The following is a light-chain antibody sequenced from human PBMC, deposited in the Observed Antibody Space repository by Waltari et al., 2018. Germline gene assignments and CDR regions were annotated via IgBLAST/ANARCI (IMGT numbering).Light chain of an antibody. CDR3: AAWDDSLNGVV. Sequence: QSVLPQPPSVSEAPRQRVTISCSGSSSNIANNAVNLYQQLPGKAPKLLIYYDDLLPSGVSDRFSGSKSGTSASLAISGLQSEDEADYYCAAWDDSLNGVVFGGGTKLTVL. CDR1: SSNIANNA. J-gene: IGLJ2*01. V-gene: IGLV1-36*01. CDR2: YDD.